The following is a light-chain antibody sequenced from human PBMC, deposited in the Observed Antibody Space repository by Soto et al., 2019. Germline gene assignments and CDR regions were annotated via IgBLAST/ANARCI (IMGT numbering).Light chain of an antibody. CDR2: AAS. Sequence: DIQMTQSPSSLSASVGDRVTITCRASQGISNYLAWYQQKPGKVPKLLIYAASTLQSGVPSRFSGSGSGTVFTLTISSLQPDDVSTYYCQNYNSGPRTFGQGTKVEIK. CDR1: QGISNY. J-gene: IGKJ1*01. CDR3: QNYNSGPRT. V-gene: IGKV1-27*01.